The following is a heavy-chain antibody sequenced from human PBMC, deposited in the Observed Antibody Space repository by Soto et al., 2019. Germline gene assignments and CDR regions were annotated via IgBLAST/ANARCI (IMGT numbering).Heavy chain of an antibody. V-gene: IGHV4-4*07. D-gene: IGHD3-3*01. CDR3: ARGDTIFGVVIGFDP. J-gene: IGHJ5*02. CDR1: GGSISSYY. CDR2: IYTSGST. Sequence: PSETLSLTCTVSGGSISSYYWSWIRQPAGKGLEWIGRIYTSGSTNYNPSLKSRVTISVDRSKNQFSLKLSSVTAADTAVYYCARGDTIFGVVIGFDPWGQGTLVTVSS.